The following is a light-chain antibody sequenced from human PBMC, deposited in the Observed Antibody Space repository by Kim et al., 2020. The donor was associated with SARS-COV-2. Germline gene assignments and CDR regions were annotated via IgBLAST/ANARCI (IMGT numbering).Light chain of an antibody. J-gene: IGKJ5*01. Sequence: GIGATLTCRTSRSLTSRHLAWYQQKAGQAPRLLIYGASNRATGVPDRFSGSGSETDFTLTISRLEPEDFAVYFCQQYGSSPLVTFGQGTRLEIK. V-gene: IGKV3-20*01. CDR2: GAS. CDR1: RSLTSRH. CDR3: QQYGSSPLVT.